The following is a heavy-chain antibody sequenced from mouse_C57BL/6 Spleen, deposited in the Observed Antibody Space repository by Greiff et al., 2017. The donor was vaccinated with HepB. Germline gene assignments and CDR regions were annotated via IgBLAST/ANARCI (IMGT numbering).Heavy chain of an antibody. CDR2: IWSGGST. Sequence: VQGVESGPGLVQPSQSLSITCTVSGFSLTSYGVHWVRQSPGKGLEWLGVIWSGGSTDYNAAFISRLSISKDNSKSQVFFKMNSLQADDTAIYYCARRITTVVEDYFDYWGQGTTLTVSS. CDR1: GFSLTSYG. D-gene: IGHD1-1*01. J-gene: IGHJ2*01. V-gene: IGHV2-2*01. CDR3: ARRITTVVEDYFDY.